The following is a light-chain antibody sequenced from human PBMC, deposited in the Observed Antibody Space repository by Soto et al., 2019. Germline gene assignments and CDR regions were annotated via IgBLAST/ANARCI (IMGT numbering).Light chain of an antibody. CDR3: QQYSNWPPEYT. Sequence: EIAMTQSPATLSVSSGERATLSCRASRNVYTNLDWYQQRPGQAPRLLIYGASTRATDIPGRFSGSGSGTEFTLTISGLQSEDVAVYYCQQYSNWPPEYTFGQGTKLEI. J-gene: IGKJ2*01. CDR2: GAS. V-gene: IGKV3-15*01. CDR1: RNVYTN.